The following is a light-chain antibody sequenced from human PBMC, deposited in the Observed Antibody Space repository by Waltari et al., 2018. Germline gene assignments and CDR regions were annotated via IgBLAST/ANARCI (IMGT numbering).Light chain of an antibody. J-gene: IGLJ2*01. CDR1: TSDVGGYHL. Sequence: QSALTQPASVSGYPGQSITISCTGSTSDVGGYHLVSWYRQFPNKSPQLIIYEGTRRPSGVSSRFSASKSGNTASLTISGLQAEDEALYFCSSYARSDNSVLFGGGTQLSVL. CDR3: SSYARSDNSVL. CDR2: EGT. V-gene: IGLV2-23*01.